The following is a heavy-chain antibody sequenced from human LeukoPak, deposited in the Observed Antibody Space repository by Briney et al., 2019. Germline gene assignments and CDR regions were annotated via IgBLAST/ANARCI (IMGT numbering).Heavy chain of an antibody. J-gene: IGHJ4*02. CDR2: INPNSGGT. CDR1: GYTFTSYY. V-gene: IGHV1-2*04. D-gene: IGHD2-15*01. CDR3: ARGYCSGGSRYSFYDY. Sequence: ASVKVSCMAYGYTFTSYYMHWVRQAPGQGLEWMGWINPNSGGTNYAQKFQGWVTMTRDTSISTAYMELSRLRSDDTAVDYCARGYCSGGSRYSFYDYWGQGTLVTVSS.